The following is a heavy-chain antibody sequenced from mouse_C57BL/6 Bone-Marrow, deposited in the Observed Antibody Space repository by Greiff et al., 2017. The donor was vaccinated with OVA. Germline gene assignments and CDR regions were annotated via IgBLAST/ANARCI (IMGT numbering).Heavy chain of an antibody. Sequence: QVQLQQPGAELVMPGASVKLSCKASGYTFTSYWMHWVKQRPGQGLEWIGEIDPSDSYTNYNQKFKGKSTLTVDKSSSTAYMQLSSLTSEHSAVYYCARFGSSYYFDYWGQGTTLTVSS. CDR2: IDPSDSYT. J-gene: IGHJ2*01. CDR1: GYTFTSYW. CDR3: ARFGSSYYFDY. D-gene: IGHD1-1*01. V-gene: IGHV1-69*01.